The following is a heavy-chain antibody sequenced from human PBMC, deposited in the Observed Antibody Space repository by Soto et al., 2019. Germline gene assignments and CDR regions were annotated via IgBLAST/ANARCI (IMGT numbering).Heavy chain of an antibody. D-gene: IGHD6-19*01. V-gene: IGHV3-7*03. CDR3: ARYYRGSGRYFFDY. Sequence: PGGSLRLSCVASGFTFMSSFMGWVRQAPGEGLEWVANINQDGGVTYYVDSVEGRFTIFRDNAKDSLYLQMHSLRAEDTAVYYCARYYRGSGRYFFDYWGQGTLVTVSS. CDR2: INQDGGVT. CDR1: GFTFMSSF. J-gene: IGHJ4*02.